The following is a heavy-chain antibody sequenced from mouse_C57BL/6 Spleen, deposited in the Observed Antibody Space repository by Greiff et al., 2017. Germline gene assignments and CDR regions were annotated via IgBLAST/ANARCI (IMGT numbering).Heavy chain of an antibody. CDR2: IYPGSGST. Sequence: QVQLQQPGAELVKPGASVKMSCKASGYTFTSYWITWVKQRPGQGLEWIGDIYPGSGSTNYNENFKSKATLTVDTSSSTAYMQLSSLTSEDSAVYYCARGGYSNYVAWFAYWGQGTLVTVSA. V-gene: IGHV1-55*01. CDR3: ARGGYSNYVAWFAY. D-gene: IGHD2-5*01. J-gene: IGHJ3*01. CDR1: GYTFTSYW.